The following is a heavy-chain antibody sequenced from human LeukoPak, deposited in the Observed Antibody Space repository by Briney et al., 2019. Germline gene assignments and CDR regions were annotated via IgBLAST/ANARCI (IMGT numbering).Heavy chain of an antibody. J-gene: IGHJ5*02. CDR2: ISAYNGNT. V-gene: IGHV1-18*01. CDR1: GYTFTSYG. D-gene: IGHD4-17*01. CDR3: ARSFATVKNWFDP. Sequence: ASVKVSCKASGYTFTSYGISWVRQAPGQGLEWMGWISAYNGNTNYAQKLQGRVTMTTDTSTSTVYMELSSLRSEDTAVYYCARSFATVKNWFDPWGQGTLVTVSS.